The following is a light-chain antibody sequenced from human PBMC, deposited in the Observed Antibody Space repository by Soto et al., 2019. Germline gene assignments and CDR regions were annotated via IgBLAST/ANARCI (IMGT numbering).Light chain of an antibody. CDR3: SSYTSSSIDYV. Sequence: QSALTQPASVSGSTRQSITSSCTRTSSDVGGYSYVSWYQQHPGKAPKLMIYEVSNRPSGVSNRFSGSKSGNTASLTISGLQAEDEADYYCSSYTSSSIDYVFGTGTKVTVL. V-gene: IGLV2-14*01. CDR2: EVS. CDR1: SSDVGGYSY. J-gene: IGLJ1*01.